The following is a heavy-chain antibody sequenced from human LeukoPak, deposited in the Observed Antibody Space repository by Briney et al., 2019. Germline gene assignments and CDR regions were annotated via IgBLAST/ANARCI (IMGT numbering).Heavy chain of an antibody. V-gene: IGHV3-48*03. J-gene: IGHJ3*02. D-gene: IGHD1-26*01. CDR2: ISNSGGTT. CDR1: GFTFRSYE. CDR3: AHVMGRSGSAFDI. Sequence: PGGSLRLSCAASGFTFRSYEMNWVRQAPGKGPEWVSYISNSGGTTYYADSVKGRFTISRDNTQNSLFLQMNSLRADDTAVYYCAHVMGRSGSAFDIWGQGTMVTVSS.